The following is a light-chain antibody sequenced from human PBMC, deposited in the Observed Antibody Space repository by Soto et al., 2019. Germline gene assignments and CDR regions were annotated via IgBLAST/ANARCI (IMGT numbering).Light chain of an antibody. CDR3: SSYTGSIYVV. CDR2: EVS. CDR1: RSDVGGYNY. V-gene: IGLV2-8*01. J-gene: IGLJ2*01. Sequence: QSALTQPPSASGSPGQSVTISCTVTRSDVGGYNYVSWYQQHPGKAPKLMIYEVSKRPSGVPDRFSGSKSGNTASLTVSGLQAEDEADYYCSSYTGSIYVVFGGGTKLTVL.